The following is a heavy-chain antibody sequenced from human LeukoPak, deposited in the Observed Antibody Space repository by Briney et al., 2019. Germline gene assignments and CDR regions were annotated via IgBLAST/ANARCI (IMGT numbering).Heavy chain of an antibody. CDR3: ARHEQWLVPVDY. D-gene: IGHD6-19*01. CDR2: IYHSGST. CDR1: GGSISSYY. J-gene: IGHJ4*02. Sequence: SETLSLTCTVSGGSISSYYWGWIRQPPGKGLEWIASIYHSGSTYYNPSLKSRVTISMDTSKNEFSLRLSSVTAADAAVYYCARHEQWLVPVDYWGQGALVTVSS. V-gene: IGHV4-38-2*02.